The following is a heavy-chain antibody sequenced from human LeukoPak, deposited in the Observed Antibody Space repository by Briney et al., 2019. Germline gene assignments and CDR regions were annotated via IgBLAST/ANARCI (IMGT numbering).Heavy chain of an antibody. J-gene: IGHJ6*02. D-gene: IGHD4-17*01. CDR3: ARGLSGVTRSSSYYYYGMDV. V-gene: IGHV1-46*01. CDR2: INPSGGST. Sequence: GASVKVSCKTSGYTFTNYYMHWVRQAPGQGLEWMGIINPSGGSTSYAQKFQGRVTMTRDTSTSTVYMELSSLRSEDTAVYYCARGLSGVTRSSSYYYYGMDVWGQGTTVTVSS. CDR1: GYTFTNYY.